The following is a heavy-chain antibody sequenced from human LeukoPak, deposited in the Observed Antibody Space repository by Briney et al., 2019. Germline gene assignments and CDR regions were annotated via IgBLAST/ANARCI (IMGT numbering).Heavy chain of an antibody. CDR2: FSGSGGDT. D-gene: IGHD6-13*01. J-gene: IGHJ4*02. CDR3: VRGAYSSSWLNFDY. V-gene: IGHV3-23*01. CDR1: GFTFSSYE. Sequence: GGSLRLSCAASGFTFSSYEMNWVRQAPGKGLEWVSAFSGSGGDTYYADSVKGRFTVSRDNSKNTLYLQMNSLRAEDTAVYYCVRGAYSSSWLNFDYWGQGTLVTVSS.